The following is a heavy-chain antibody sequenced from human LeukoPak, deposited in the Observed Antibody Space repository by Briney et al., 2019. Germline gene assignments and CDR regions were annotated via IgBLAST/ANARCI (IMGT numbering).Heavy chain of an antibody. Sequence: PGRSLRLSCAASGFTFSSYAMHWVRQAPGKGLEWVAVISYDGSNKYYADSVKGRFTISRDNSKNTLYLQMNRLRAEDTAVYYCAKDTTTVTGHAFDIWGRGTMVTVSS. CDR3: AKDTTTVTGHAFDI. CDR2: ISYDGSNK. V-gene: IGHV3-30*04. D-gene: IGHD4-17*01. J-gene: IGHJ3*02. CDR1: GFTFSSYA.